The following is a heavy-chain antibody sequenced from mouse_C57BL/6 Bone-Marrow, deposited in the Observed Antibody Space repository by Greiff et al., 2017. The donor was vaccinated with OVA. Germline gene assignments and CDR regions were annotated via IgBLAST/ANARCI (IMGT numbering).Heavy chain of an antibody. Sequence: EVMLVESGGDLVKPGGSLKLSCAASGFPFSSYGMSWVRQTPDKRLEWVATISSGGSYTYYPDSVKGRFTISRDNAKHTLYLQMSSLKSEDTAMYYCARHGDYGSFFDYWGQGTTLTVSS. CDR3: ARHGDYGSFFDY. V-gene: IGHV5-6*02. CDR2: ISSGGSYT. J-gene: IGHJ2*01. D-gene: IGHD1-1*01. CDR1: GFPFSSYG.